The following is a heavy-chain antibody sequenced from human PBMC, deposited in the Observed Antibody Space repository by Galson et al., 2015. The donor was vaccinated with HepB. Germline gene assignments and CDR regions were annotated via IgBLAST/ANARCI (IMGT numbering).Heavy chain of an antibody. CDR2: INPSGGST. D-gene: IGHD3-22*01. J-gene: IGHJ3*02. CDR3: ARGYHYDSSARTRAFDI. CDR1: GYTFTSYY. V-gene: IGHV1-46*03. Sequence: SVKVSCKASGYTFTSYYMHWVRQAPGQGLEWMGIINPSGGSTSYAQKFQGRVTMTRDTSTSTVYMELSSLRSEDTAVYYCARGYHYDSSARTRAFDIWGQGTMVTVSS.